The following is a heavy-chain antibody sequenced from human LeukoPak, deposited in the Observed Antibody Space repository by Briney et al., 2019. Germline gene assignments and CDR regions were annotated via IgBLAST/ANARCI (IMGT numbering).Heavy chain of an antibody. D-gene: IGHD3-10*01. CDR1: GFGVHTFA. CDR2: IKSKTDGGTT. CDR3: TTDLVRGVIALDAFDI. Sequence: GGSLRLSCAVSGFGVHTFAMSWVRQAPGKGLEWVGRIKSKTDGGTTDYAAPVKGRFTISRDDSKNTLYLQMNSLKTEDTAVYYCTTDLVRGVIALDAFDIWGQGTMVTVSS. V-gene: IGHV3-15*01. J-gene: IGHJ3*02.